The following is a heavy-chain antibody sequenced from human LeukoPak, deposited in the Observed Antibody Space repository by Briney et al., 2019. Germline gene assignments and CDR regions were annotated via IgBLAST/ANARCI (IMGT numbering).Heavy chain of an antibody. CDR2: IYYSVTT. CDR3: ARVAPDNIYTFRGTFLDY. CDR1: GGSISSSDYY. J-gene: IGHJ4*02. D-gene: IGHD3-16*01. V-gene: IGHV4-39*01. Sequence: PSETLSLTCTVSGGSISSSDYYWGWIRQPPGKGLEWIGSIYYSVTTYYNPSLKSRVTISVDTSKNQFSLKLNSVTAADTAVYYCARVAPDNIYTFRGTFLDYWGQGTLVTVSS.